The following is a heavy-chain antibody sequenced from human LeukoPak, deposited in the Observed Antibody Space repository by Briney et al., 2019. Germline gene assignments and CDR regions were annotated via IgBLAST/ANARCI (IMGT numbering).Heavy chain of an antibody. V-gene: IGHV4-38-2*02. D-gene: IGHD6-13*01. CDR2: IYHSGST. Sequence: PSETLSLTCTVSGYSISSGYYWGWIRQPPGKGLGWIGSIYHSGSTYYNPSLKSRVTISVDTSKNQFSLKLSSVTAADTAVHYCARTYSSSWYVEYYYYMDVWGKGTTVTISS. CDR1: GYSISSGYY. CDR3: ARTYSSSWYVEYYYYMDV. J-gene: IGHJ6*03.